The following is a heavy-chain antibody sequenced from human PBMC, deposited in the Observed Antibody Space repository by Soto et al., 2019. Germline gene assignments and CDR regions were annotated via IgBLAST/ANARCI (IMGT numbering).Heavy chain of an antibody. J-gene: IGHJ4*02. CDR2: KYYSGST. Sequence: QVQLQESGPGLVKPSQTLSLTCTVSGGSISSGYYYWSWMRQPPGKGLEWIGYKYYSGSTYYNPSLKSRVTISVDTSKNQFSLKLSSVTAADTAVYYCARVQGGGGGMVHNYWGQGTLVTVSS. CDR3: ARVQGGGGGMVHNY. D-gene: IGHD1-1*01. V-gene: IGHV4-30-4*01. CDR1: GGSISSGYYY.